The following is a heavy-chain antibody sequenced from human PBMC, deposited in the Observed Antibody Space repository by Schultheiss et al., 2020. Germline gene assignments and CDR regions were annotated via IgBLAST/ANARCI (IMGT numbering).Heavy chain of an antibody. CDR3: ARVYCSGGSCYYFDY. D-gene: IGHD2-15*01. CDR2: ISSSSSYI. J-gene: IGHJ4*02. Sequence: GESLKISCAASGFTFSNAWMNWVRQAPGKGLEWVSSISSSSSYIYYADSVKGRFTISRDNAKNSLYLQMNSLRAEDTAVYYCARVYCSGGSCYYFDYWGQGTLVTVSS. CDR1: GFTFSNAW. V-gene: IGHV3-21*01.